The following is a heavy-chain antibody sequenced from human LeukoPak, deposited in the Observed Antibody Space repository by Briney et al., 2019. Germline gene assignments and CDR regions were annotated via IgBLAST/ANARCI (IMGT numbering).Heavy chain of an antibody. CDR1: GGSISSGSYY. J-gene: IGHJ4*02. Sequence: PSETLSLTCTVSGGSISSGSYYWSWIRQPAGKGLEWIGRIYTSGSTYYNPSLKSRVTISVDTSKNQFSLKLSSVTAADTAVYYCARKVIPYYFDYWGQGPLVTVSS. D-gene: IGHD3-16*02. CDR3: ARKVIPYYFDY. CDR2: IYTSGST. V-gene: IGHV4-61*02.